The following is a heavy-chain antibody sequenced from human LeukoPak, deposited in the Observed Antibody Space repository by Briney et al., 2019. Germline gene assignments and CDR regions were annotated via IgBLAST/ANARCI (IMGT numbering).Heavy chain of an antibody. J-gene: IGHJ3*02. V-gene: IGHV3-23*01. CDR1: GFTFSSYA. CDR2: MFGSGGSP. D-gene: IGHD3-10*01. CDR3: ARAPSGLIKGSYDI. Sequence: GGSLRLSCVGSGFTFSSYAMTWVRQVAGRGLNWISSMFGSGGSPYYADSVKGRFTISRDNSWDTLYLHMHSLRADDTGIYYCARAPSGLIKGSYDIWGQGTKVTVSA.